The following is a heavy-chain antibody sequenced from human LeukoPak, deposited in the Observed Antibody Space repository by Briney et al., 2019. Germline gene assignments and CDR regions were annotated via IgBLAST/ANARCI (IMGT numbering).Heavy chain of an antibody. J-gene: IGHJ4*02. Sequence: PGGSLRLSCAASGFTFSNYAMSWVRQAPGKGLEWISSMSSGSRYIYYADSVRGRFTISRDNTKNSLYLLMNNLRAEDTAIYYCARDRPTGASRVFVVQWGQGTPVTVSS. V-gene: IGHV3-21*06. CDR2: MSSGSRYI. CDR1: GFTFSNYA. CDR3: ARDRPTGASRVFVVQ. D-gene: IGHD2-15*01.